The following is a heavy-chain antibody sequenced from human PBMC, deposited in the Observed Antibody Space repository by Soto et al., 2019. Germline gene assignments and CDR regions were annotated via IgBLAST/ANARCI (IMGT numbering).Heavy chain of an antibody. Sequence: QITLNESGPTLVKPTQTLTLTCTFSGFSLSTRDVGVGWIRQPPGEALEWLGVVYWDDDKTYSPSLKSRLTITKDTPKNQVVLRMTKMVPVDTATYYCAHCRGGVASFWGQGTLVTVSS. V-gene: IGHV2-5*02. J-gene: IGHJ4*02. CDR2: VYWDDDK. D-gene: IGHD2-2*01. CDR3: AHCRGGVASF. CDR1: GFSLSTRDVG.